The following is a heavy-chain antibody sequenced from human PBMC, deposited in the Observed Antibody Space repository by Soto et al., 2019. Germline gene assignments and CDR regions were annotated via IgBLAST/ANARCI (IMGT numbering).Heavy chain of an antibody. CDR2: ISSSSSTI. J-gene: IGHJ3*02. CDR1: GFTFSSYS. D-gene: IGHD1-1*01. CDR3: ANQLSGSGGDSDAFDI. V-gene: IGHV3-48*02. Sequence: GESLKISCAASGFTFSSYSMNWVRQAPGKGLEWVSYISSSSSTIYYADSVKVRFTISRDNAKNSLYLQMNSLRDEDTAVYYCANQLSGSGGDSDAFDIWGQGTMVTVSS.